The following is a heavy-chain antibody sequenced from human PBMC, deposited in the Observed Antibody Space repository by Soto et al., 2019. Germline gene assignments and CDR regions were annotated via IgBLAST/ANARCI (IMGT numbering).Heavy chain of an antibody. D-gene: IGHD4-4*01. CDR1: GGSFSGYY. Sequence: TSETLSLTCAVYGGSFSGYYWSWIRQPPGKGLEWIGEINHSGSTNYNPSLKSRVTISVDTSKNQFSLKLSSVTAADTAVYYCARGRRGYSHNWLYSWGQGTLVTGSS. V-gene: IGHV4-34*01. CDR2: INHSGST. CDR3: ARGRRGYSHNWLYS. J-gene: IGHJ5*01.